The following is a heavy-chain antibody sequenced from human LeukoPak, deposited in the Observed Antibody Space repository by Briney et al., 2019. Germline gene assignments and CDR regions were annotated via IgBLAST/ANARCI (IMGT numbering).Heavy chain of an antibody. V-gene: IGHV3-21*01. J-gene: IGHJ4*02. D-gene: IGHD3-3*01. CDR3: ARAQGVGVTIFGVGLAGYFDY. CDR2: ISSSSSYI. Sequence: GGSLRLSCAASGFTFSSYSMNWVRQAPGKGLEWVSSISSSSSYIYYADSVKGRFTISRDNAKNSLYLQMNSLRAEDTAVYYCARAQGVGVTIFGVGLAGYFDYWGQGTLVTVSS. CDR1: GFTFSSYS.